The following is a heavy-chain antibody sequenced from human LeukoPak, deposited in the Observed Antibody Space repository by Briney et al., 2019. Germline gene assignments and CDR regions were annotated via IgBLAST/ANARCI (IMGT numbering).Heavy chain of an antibody. J-gene: IGHJ6*03. Sequence: ASVKVSCKASGYTFTSYYMHWVRQAPGQGLEWMGIINPSGGSTSYAQKFQGKVTMTRDTSTSTVYMELSSLRSEDTAVYYCARDPGRAAAGMGYYYYYYMDVWGKGTTVTVSS. V-gene: IGHV1-46*01. CDR2: INPSGGST. CDR3: ARDPGRAAAGMGYYYYYYMDV. D-gene: IGHD6-13*01. CDR1: GYTFTSYY.